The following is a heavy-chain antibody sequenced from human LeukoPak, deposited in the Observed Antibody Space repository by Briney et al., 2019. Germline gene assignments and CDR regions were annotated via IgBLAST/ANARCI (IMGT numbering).Heavy chain of an antibody. V-gene: IGHV1-18*01. Sequence: ASVKVSCKACGYTFTSYGISWVRQAPGQGLEWMGWISAYNGNTNYAQKPQGRVTMTTDTSTSTAYMELRSLRSDDTAVYYCARLRITIFGVALIFDYWGQGTLVTVSA. CDR1: GYTFTSYG. D-gene: IGHD3-3*01. CDR2: ISAYNGNT. J-gene: IGHJ4*02. CDR3: ARLRITIFGVALIFDY.